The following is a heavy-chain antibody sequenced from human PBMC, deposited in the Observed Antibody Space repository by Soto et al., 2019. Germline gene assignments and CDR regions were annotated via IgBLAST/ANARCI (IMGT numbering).Heavy chain of an antibody. Sequence: GGSLRLSCAASGFTFSSYAMSWVRQAPGKGLEWVSAISGSGGSTYYADSVKGRFTISRDNSKNTLYLQMNSLRAEDTAVYYCAKVPYDFFQVVVAATGDYWGQGTLVTVSS. CDR1: GFTFSSYA. J-gene: IGHJ4*02. V-gene: IGHV3-23*01. CDR3: AKVPYDFFQVVVAATGDY. CDR2: ISGSGGST. D-gene: IGHD2-15*01.